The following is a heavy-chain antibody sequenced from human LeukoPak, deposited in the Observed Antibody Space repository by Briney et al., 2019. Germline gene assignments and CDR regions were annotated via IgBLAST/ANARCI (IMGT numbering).Heavy chain of an antibody. CDR3: ARTGYSSSWYAFDP. D-gene: IGHD6-13*01. CDR2: IYYSGST. Sequence: SETLSLTCTVSGGSISSYYWSWIRQPPGKGLEWIGYIYYSGSTNYNPSLKSRVTISVDTSKNQFSLKLSSVTAADTAVYYCARTGYSSSWYAFDPWGQGTLVTVSS. CDR1: GGSISSYY. J-gene: IGHJ5*02. V-gene: IGHV4-59*08.